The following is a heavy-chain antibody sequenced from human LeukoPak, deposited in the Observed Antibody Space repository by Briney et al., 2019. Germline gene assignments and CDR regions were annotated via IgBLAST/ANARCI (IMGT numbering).Heavy chain of an antibody. CDR3: ARGSAIITIFGVVAANNWFDP. CDR2: INHSGST. J-gene: IGHJ5*02. CDR1: GGSFSGYY. D-gene: IGHD3-3*01. V-gene: IGHV4-34*01. Sequence: PSETLSLTCAVYGGSFSGYYWSWIRQPPGKGLEWIGEINHSGSTNYNPSLKSRVTISVDTSKNQFTLKLSSVTAADTAVYYCARGSAIITIFGVVAANNWFDPWGQGTLVTVSS.